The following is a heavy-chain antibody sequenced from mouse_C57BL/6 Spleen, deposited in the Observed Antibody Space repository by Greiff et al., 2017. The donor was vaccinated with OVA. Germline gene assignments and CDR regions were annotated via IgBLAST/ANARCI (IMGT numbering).Heavy chain of an antibody. V-gene: IGHV3-6*01. CDR1: GYSITSGYY. CDR2: ISYDGSH. J-gene: IGHJ1*03. CDR3: ARGDWYFDV. Sequence: DVKLQESGPGLVKPSQSLSLTCSVTGYSITSGYYWNWIRQFPGNKLEWMGFISYDGSHNYNPSLKNRISITRDTSKNQFFLKLNSVTTEDTATYYCARGDWYFDVWGTGTTVTVSS.